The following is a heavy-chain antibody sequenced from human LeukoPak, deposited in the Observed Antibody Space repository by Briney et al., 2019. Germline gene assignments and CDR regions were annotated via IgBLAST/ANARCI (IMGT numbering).Heavy chain of an antibody. V-gene: IGHV3-11*05. Sequence: GGSLRLSCAASGFTFSNYYMSWIRQAPGKGLVWVSYISSRSSNKEYADSVKGRFTISRDNSKNTLYLQMNSLRAEDTAVYYCAKDTTIFVRFQDYWGQGTLVTVSS. CDR1: GFTFSNYY. D-gene: IGHD3-3*01. CDR2: ISSRSSNK. CDR3: AKDTTIFVRFQDY. J-gene: IGHJ4*02.